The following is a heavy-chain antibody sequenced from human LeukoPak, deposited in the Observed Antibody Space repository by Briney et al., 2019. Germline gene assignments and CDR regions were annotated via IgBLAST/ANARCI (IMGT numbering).Heavy chain of an antibody. CDR1: GFTFSTYS. J-gene: IGHJ4*02. CDR2: ISTSSSYI. D-gene: IGHD2-15*01. V-gene: IGHV3-21*01. Sequence: PGGSLRLSCTASGFTFSTYSMNWVRQAPGKGLEWLSSISTSSSYIYYANSIKGRFTISRDNAKNTLYLQMNSLRAEDTAVYYCARGGGGSPQANYWGQGTLVTVSS. CDR3: ARGGGGSPQANY.